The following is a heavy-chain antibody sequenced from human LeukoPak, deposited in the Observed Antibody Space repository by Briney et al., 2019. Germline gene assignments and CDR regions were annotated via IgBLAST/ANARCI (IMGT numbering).Heavy chain of an antibody. Sequence: GGSLRLSCAASGFTFSSYAMSWVRQAPGKGLEWVSVISGSGGSTYYADSVKGRFTISRDNSKNTLYLQMNSLRAEDTAVYYCARVNGGYYFDYWGQGTLVTVSS. CDR1: GFTFSSYA. CDR2: ISGSGGST. J-gene: IGHJ4*02. V-gene: IGHV3-23*01. CDR3: ARVNGGYYFDY.